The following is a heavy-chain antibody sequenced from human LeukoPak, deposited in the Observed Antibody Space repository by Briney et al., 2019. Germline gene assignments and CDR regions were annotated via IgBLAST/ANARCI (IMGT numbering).Heavy chain of an antibody. D-gene: IGHD2-2*01. V-gene: IGHV3-33*01. J-gene: IGHJ6*03. CDR2: IWYDGSNK. Sequence: GGSLRLSCAASGFTFSSYGMHWVRQAPGKGLKWVAVIWYDGSNKYYADSVKGRFTISRDNSKNTLYLQMNSQRAEDTAVYYCARDDIVVVPAATYYYMDVWGKGTTVTVSS. CDR1: GFTFSSYG. CDR3: ARDDIVVVPAATYYYMDV.